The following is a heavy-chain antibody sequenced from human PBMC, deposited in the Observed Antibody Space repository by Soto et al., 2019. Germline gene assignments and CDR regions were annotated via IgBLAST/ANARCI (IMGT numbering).Heavy chain of an antibody. Sequence: PGESLKISCKGSGYSFTSYWIGWVRQMPGKGLEWMGIIYPGDSDTRYSPSFQGQVTISADKSISTAYLQWSSLKASDTAMYYCARSHLDVAAAAYFDYWGQGTLVTVSS. CDR2: IYPGDSDT. V-gene: IGHV5-51*01. CDR1: GYSFTSYW. J-gene: IGHJ4*02. D-gene: IGHD6-13*01. CDR3: ARSHLDVAAAAYFDY.